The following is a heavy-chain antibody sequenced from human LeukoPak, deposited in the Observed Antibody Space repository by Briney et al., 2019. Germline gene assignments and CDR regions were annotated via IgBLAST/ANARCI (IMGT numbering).Heavy chain of an antibody. CDR2: ITWDSGTF. Sequence: PGGSLRLSCVASGFTFSDYTMHWDRQAPGKGLEWVSGITWDSGTFDYADSVRGRFTISRDNARKTLYLQMNSLGPEDTGSYYCAKGNWGYAFDIWGQGTMVTVSS. CDR3: AKGNWGYAFDI. V-gene: IGHV3-9*01. J-gene: IGHJ3*02. D-gene: IGHD7-27*01. CDR1: GFTFSDYT.